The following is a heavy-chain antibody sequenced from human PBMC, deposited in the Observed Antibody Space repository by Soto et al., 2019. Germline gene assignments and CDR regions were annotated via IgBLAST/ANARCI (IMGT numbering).Heavy chain of an antibody. J-gene: IGHJ4*02. Sequence: PVESLKISCKGSGYSFTRYWISWVRQMPGKGLEWMGRIDPSDSYTNYSPSFQGHVTISSDKAISTAYLPWSSLKSSDTAIDYCARNDIVVVPAAIDPTDYWGQGTLVTVS. CDR3: ARNDIVVVPAAIDPTDY. D-gene: IGHD2-2*02. V-gene: IGHV5-10-1*01. CDR2: IDPSDSYT. CDR1: GYSFTRYW.